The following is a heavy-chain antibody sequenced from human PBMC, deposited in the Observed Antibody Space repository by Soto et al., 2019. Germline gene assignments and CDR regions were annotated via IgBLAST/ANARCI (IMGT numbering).Heavy chain of an antibody. D-gene: IGHD2-15*01. CDR2: ISHSSTYI. CDR3: ARWYCSGGSCSGFDP. CDR1: GFTFSSYN. Sequence: PGGSLRLSCAASGFTFSSYNMNWVRQAPGKGLEWVSSISHSSTYIYYADSVKGRFTISRDNAKNSLYLQMNSLRVEDTAVYYCARWYCSGGSCSGFDPWGQGTLVTVSS. J-gene: IGHJ5*02. V-gene: IGHV3-21*01.